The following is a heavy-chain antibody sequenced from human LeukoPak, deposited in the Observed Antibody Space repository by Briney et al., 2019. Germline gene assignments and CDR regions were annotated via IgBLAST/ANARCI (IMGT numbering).Heavy chain of an antibody. CDR2: IIPIFGRT. CDR3: ARVGGDGSGRYYNYHYYGMDV. J-gene: IGHJ6*02. D-gene: IGHD3-10*01. Sequence: SVKVSFKASGGTFSIYAISWVRQAPGQGLEWMGGIIPIFGRTNYAQKFQGRVTITTDEATSTDYMELSRRRSEDAAVYYCARVGGDGSGRYYNYHYYGMDVWGQGTTVTVSS. V-gene: IGHV1-69*05. CDR1: GGTFSIYA.